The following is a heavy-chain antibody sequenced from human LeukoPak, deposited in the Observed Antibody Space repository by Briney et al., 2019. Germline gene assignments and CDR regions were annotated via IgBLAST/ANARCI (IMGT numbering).Heavy chain of an antibody. D-gene: IGHD2-2*02. CDR3: ARGGFRGYCSSTSCYTALFI. Sequence: GGSLRLSCAASGFTFSSYWMSWVRQAPGKGLEWVANIKQDGSEKYYVDSVKGRFTISRDNAKNSLYLQMNSLRAEDTAVYYCARGGFRGYCSSTSCYTALFIWGKGTTVTVSS. V-gene: IGHV3-7*01. J-gene: IGHJ6*04. CDR1: GFTFSSYW. CDR2: IKQDGSEK.